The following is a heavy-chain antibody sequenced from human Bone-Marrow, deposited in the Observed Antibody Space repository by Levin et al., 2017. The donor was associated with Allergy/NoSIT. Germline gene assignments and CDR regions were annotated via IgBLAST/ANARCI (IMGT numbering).Heavy chain of an antibody. CDR3: ARGGGFDYGWNHAFDI. V-gene: IGHV4-4*07. CDR2: LYTGGRT. Sequence: SQTLSLPCPVSGGSIRGYYWSWIRQPAGGGLEWIGRLYTGGRTNYNPSLQSRVTVSGDTSKKQFSLKLSSVTAADPAIYYCARGGGFDYGWNHAFDIWGQGAMVTVSS. J-gene: IGHJ3*02. CDR1: GGSIRGYY. D-gene: IGHD4/OR15-4a*01.